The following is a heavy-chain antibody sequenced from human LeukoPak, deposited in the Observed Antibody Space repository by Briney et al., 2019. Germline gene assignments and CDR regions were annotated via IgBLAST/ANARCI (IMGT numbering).Heavy chain of an antibody. D-gene: IGHD3-10*01. CDR1: GFTFSSYW. J-gene: IGHJ6*03. Sequence: GGSLRLSCAASGFTFSSYWMSWVRQAPGKGLEWVANIKQDGSEKYYVDSVKGRFTISRDNAKNSLYLQMNSLRAEDTAVYYCAKNYGSGRVYYYYMDVWGKGATVTISS. CDR2: IKQDGSEK. CDR3: AKNYGSGRVYYYYMDV. V-gene: IGHV3-7*01.